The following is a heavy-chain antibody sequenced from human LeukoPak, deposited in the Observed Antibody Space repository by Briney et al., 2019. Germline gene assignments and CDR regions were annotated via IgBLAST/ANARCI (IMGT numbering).Heavy chain of an antibody. J-gene: IGHJ1*01. CDR2: ISYDGSNK. V-gene: IGHV3-30-3*01. CDR1: GXTFSSYA. Sequence: PGRSLRLSCSASGXTFSSYAMHWVRQAPGKGLEWVAVISYDGSNKYYADSVKGRFTISRDNSKNTLYLQMNSLRAEDTAVYYCARADYDILTGYYTEYFQHWGQGTLVTVSS. CDR3: ARADYDILTGYYTEYFQH. D-gene: IGHD3-9*01.